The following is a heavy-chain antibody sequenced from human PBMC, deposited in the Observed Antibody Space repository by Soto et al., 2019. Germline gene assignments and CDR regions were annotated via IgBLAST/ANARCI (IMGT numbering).Heavy chain of an antibody. D-gene: IGHD5-12*01. CDR3: ARAGDGYDH. V-gene: IGHV4-61*01. Sequence: QVQLQESGPGLVKPSETLSLTCSVSGGSISSGSYYWTWIRQPPGKGLEWIGYIYSSGGTSYNPSLKRRLPISAEPSTNQFALKLSAVTAADTAVYYCARAGDGYDHWGQGTLVTVSS. CDR1: GGSISSGSYY. CDR2: IYSSGGT. J-gene: IGHJ1*01.